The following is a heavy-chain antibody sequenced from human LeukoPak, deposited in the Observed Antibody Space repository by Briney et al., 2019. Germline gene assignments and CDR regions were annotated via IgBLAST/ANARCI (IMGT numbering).Heavy chain of an antibody. D-gene: IGHD3-10*01. J-gene: IGHJ5*02. CDR3: ARDLKSPTYYRNWFDP. CDR1: GFTFSSYS. Sequence: GSLRLSCAASGFTFSSYSMNWVRQAPGKGLEWIGSTCYSGSTYYNPSLKSRVTISLDTSKNQFSLKLSSVTAADTAVYYCARDLKSPTYYRNWFDPWGQGTLVTVSS. CDR2: TCYSGST. V-gene: IGHV4-39*07.